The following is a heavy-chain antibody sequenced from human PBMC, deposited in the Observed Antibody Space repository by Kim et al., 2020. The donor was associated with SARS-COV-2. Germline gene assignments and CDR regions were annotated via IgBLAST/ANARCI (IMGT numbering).Heavy chain of an antibody. CDR2: IWYDGSNK. J-gene: IGHJ3*02. Sequence: EGSLRLSCAASGFTFSSYGMHWVRQAPGKGLEWVAVIWYDGSNKYYADSVKGRFTISRDNSKNTLYLQMNSLRAEDTAVYYCARDGRRYPPHYGDSDAFDIWGQGTMVTVSS. CDR1: GFTFSSYG. D-gene: IGHD4-17*01. CDR3: ARDGRRYPPHYGDSDAFDI. V-gene: IGHV3-33*01.